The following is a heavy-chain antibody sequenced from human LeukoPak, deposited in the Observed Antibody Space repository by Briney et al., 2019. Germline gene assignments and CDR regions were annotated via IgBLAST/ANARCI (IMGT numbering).Heavy chain of an antibody. CDR2: IYHSGNT. CDR3: ERDVRVGGTPNY. Sequence: SETLSLTCTVSGYSISSGYYWGWIRQPPGKGLEWIGSIYHSGNTYYNPSLKSRVTISVDTSKNQFSLKLNSVTAADTAVYYCERDVRVGGTPNYWGQGTLVTVSS. D-gene: IGHD1-26*01. CDR1: GYSISSGYY. J-gene: IGHJ4*02. V-gene: IGHV4-38-2*02.